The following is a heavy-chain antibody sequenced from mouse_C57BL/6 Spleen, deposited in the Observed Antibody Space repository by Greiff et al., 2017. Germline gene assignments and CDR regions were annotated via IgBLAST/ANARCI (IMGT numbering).Heavy chain of an antibody. CDR1: GFTFSDYG. V-gene: IGHV5-17*01. D-gene: IGHD1-1*01. Sequence: EVKLVESGGGLVKPGGSLKLSCAASGFTFSDYGMHWVRQAPETGLEWVAYISSGSSPIYYADPVKGRFTIARDNAKITLFLQMTSLRSEDTAMYYCARDYSLDYWGQGTTLTVSS. J-gene: IGHJ2*01. CDR2: ISSGSSPI. CDR3: ARDYSLDY.